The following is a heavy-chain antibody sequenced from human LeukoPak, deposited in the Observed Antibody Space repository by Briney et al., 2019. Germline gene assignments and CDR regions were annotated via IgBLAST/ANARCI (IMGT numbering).Heavy chain of an antibody. CDR3: TRGSIAYYYMDV. V-gene: IGHV4-59*01. Sequence: PSETLSLTCTVSGGSIINYYWSWIRQPPAKGLEWIGYIFYSGSTNYNPSLKSRVTISVDTSKNQFSLKLSSVTAADTAVYYCTRGSIAYYYMDVWGKGTTVTISS. CDR1: GGSIINYY. J-gene: IGHJ6*03. CDR2: IFYSGST. D-gene: IGHD3-22*01.